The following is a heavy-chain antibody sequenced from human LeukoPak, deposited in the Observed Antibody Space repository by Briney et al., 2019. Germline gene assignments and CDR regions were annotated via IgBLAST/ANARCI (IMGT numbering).Heavy chain of an antibody. CDR2: INPHSGCT. Sequence: GASVNDSCKASRYTLIGHYMHGVGQAPGKGGEGMGRINPHSGCTNNAQKLEGRVTLTRETLLTTACIELSRLRSDDTAVYNCVGDSRVGAISVNWFDHWGQGTLVTVSS. CDR3: VGDSRVGAISVNWFDH. V-gene: IGHV1-2*06. CDR1: RYTLIGHY. J-gene: IGHJ5*02. D-gene: IGHD1-26*01.